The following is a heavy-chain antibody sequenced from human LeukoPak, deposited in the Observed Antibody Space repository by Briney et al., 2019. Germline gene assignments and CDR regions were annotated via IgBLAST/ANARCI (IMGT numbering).Heavy chain of an antibody. CDR1: GGSISSYY. Sequence: SETLSLTCTVSGGSISSYYWSWIRQPAGKGLEWIGRIYTSGSTNYNPSLKSRVTMSVDTSKNQFSLRLSSVTAADTAVYYCARGVVGAEEDAFDIWGQGTMVTVSS. V-gene: IGHV4-4*07. D-gene: IGHD1-26*01. CDR3: ARGVVGAEEDAFDI. J-gene: IGHJ3*02. CDR2: IYTSGST.